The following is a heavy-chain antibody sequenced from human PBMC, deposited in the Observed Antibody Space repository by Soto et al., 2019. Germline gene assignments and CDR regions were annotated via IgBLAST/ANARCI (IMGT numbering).Heavy chain of an antibody. D-gene: IGHD6-13*01. CDR3: ARFIAAAGDSSHFDY. V-gene: IGHV5-51*01. J-gene: IGHJ4*02. Sequence: GESLKISCKGSGYSFTSYWIGWVRQMPGKGLEWMGIIYPGDSDTRYSPSFQGQVTISADKSISTAYLQWSSLKASDTAMYYCARFIAAAGDSSHFDYWGQGTLVTVSS. CDR1: GYSFTSYW. CDR2: IYPGDSDT.